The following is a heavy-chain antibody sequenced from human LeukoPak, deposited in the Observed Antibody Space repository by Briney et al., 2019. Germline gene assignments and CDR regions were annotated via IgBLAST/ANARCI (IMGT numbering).Heavy chain of an antibody. CDR1: GFTVSSNY. J-gene: IGHJ3*02. D-gene: IGHD3/OR15-3a*01. CDR3: ARYGLGAHAFDI. Sequence: PGGSLRLSCAASGFTVSSNYMNWVREAPGKGLEWVSVIYSGGSTYYADSVKGRFTISRDNSKNTLYLQMNSLRAEDTAVYYCARYGLGAHAFDIWGQGTMVTVSS. CDR2: IYSGGST. V-gene: IGHV3-66*01.